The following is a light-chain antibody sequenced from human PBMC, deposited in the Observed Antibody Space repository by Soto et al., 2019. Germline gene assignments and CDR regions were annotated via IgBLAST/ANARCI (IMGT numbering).Light chain of an antibody. V-gene: IGKV3-15*01. CDR2: GTS. Sequence: EIVMTQSPATLSVSPGERATLSCRASQSVSINLAWYQQKPGQAPRLLIYGTSTRATGIPARFSGSGSGTEFTLTINSLQSEDFAVYSCQQYNNWPRTFGQGTKVEIK. CDR1: QSVSIN. J-gene: IGKJ1*01. CDR3: QQYNNWPRT.